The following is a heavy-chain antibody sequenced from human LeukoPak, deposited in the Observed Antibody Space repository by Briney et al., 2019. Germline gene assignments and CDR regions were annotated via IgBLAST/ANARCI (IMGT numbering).Heavy chain of an antibody. D-gene: IGHD3-16*01. J-gene: IGHJ4*02. CDR2: ISSSSSTI. V-gene: IGHV3-48*01. CDR1: GFTFSSYW. Sequence: GGSLRLSCAASGFTFSSYWMSWVRQAPGKGLEWVSYISSSSSTIYYADSVKGRFTISRDNAKNSLYLQMNSLRAEDTAVYYCARDRGLASPPFDYWGQGTLVTVSS. CDR3: ARDRGLASPPFDY.